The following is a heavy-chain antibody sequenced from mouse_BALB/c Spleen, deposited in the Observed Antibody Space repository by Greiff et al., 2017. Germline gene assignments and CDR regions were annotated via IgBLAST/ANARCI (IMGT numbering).Heavy chain of an antibody. CDR3: AREDYGSSYGRDYFDY. Sequence: EVQLVESGGGLVQPGGSLKLSCAASGFTFSSYGMSWVRQTPDKRLELVATINSNGGSTYYPDSVKGRFTISRDNAKNTLYLQMSSLKSEDTAMYYCAREDYGSSYGRDYFDYWGQGTTLTVSS. V-gene: IGHV5-6-3*01. CDR1: GFTFSSYG. CDR2: INSNGGST. J-gene: IGHJ2*01. D-gene: IGHD1-1*01.